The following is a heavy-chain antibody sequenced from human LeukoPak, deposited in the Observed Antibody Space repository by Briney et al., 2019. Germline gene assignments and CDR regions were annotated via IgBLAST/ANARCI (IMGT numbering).Heavy chain of an antibody. V-gene: IGHV1-2*02. D-gene: IGHD2-15*01. CDR1: GYTFTGYY. CDR3: AREGVVVVDSDGMDV. CDR2: INPNSGGT. Sequence: ASVKVSCKASGYTFTGYYMHWVRQAPGQGLEWMGWINPNSGGTNYAQKFQGRATMTRDTSISTAYMELSRLRSDDTAVYYCAREGVVVVDSDGMDVWGQGATVTVSS. J-gene: IGHJ6*02.